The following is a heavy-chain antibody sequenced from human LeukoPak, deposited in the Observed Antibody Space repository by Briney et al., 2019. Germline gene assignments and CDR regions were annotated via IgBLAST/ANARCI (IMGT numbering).Heavy chain of an antibody. CDR1: GFTFNNYA. CDR3: ARDYADYVGYFFFDY. Sequence: GGSLRLSCAASGFTFNNYAMNWLRQAPGRGLEWVSSISGGGETTYYADSAKGRFTISRDNSQNTLYLQMNSLRAEDTAVYYCARDYADYVGYFFFDYWGQGTLVTVSS. CDR2: ISGGGETT. D-gene: IGHD4-17*01. V-gene: IGHV3-23*01. J-gene: IGHJ4*02.